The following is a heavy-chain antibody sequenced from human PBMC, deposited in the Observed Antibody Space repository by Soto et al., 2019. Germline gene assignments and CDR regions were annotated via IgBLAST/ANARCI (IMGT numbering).Heavy chain of an antibody. D-gene: IGHD6-13*01. V-gene: IGHV5-51*01. CDR1: GDSFISYW. J-gene: IGHJ5*02. Sequence: GEFLKISCKGSGDSFISYWIGWVRQMPRKGLEWMGIIYPGDSDTRYSPSFQGQVTISADKSISTAYLQWSSLKASDTAMYYCARHTAARKNWFDPWGQGTLVTVSS. CDR2: IYPGDSDT. CDR3: ARHTAARKNWFDP.